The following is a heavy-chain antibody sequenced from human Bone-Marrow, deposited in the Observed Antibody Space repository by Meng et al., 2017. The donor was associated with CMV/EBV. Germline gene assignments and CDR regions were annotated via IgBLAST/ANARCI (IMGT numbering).Heavy chain of an antibody. CDR3: ARGSPFTYYEFWSGYFPHDAFDI. CDR1: GGSISSYY. CDR2: IYYSGST. Sequence: SETLSLTCTVSGGSISSYYWSWIRQPPGKGLEWIGYIYYSGSTNYNPSLKSRVTISVDTSKNQFSLKLSSVTAADTAVYYFARGSPFTYYEFWSGYFPHDAFDIWGQGTMVTVSS. V-gene: IGHV4-59*01. D-gene: IGHD3-3*01. J-gene: IGHJ3*02.